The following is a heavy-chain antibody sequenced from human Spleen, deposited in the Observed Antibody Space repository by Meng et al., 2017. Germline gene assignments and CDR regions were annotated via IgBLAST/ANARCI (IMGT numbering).Heavy chain of an antibody. J-gene: IGHJ4*02. V-gene: IGHV4-4*07. Sequence: SETLLTCTVSGGSISSYYWSWIRQPAGKGLEWIGRIYTSGSTNYNPSLKSRVTMSVDTSQNNLSLKLSSVTAADSAVYYCARGPTTMAHDFDYWGQGTLVTVSS. CDR1: GGSISSYY. CDR2: IYTSGST. D-gene: IGHD4-11*01. CDR3: ARGPTTMAHDFDY.